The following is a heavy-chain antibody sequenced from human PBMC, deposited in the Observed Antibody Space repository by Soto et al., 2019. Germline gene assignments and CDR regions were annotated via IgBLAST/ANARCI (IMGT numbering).Heavy chain of an antibody. CDR2: INRDGVT. J-gene: IGHJ4*02. Sequence: SETLSLTCTVLGGSFSGYYWGWIRQPPGKGLEWIGEINRDGVTNYNPSLKSRLTISVDTSKNQFSLNLNSVTAADTAVYYCARTATQCSRTSCYTVSLDFWGQGTLVTVPQ. CDR1: GGSFSGYY. V-gene: IGHV4-34*01. CDR3: ARTATQCSRTSCYTVSLDF. D-gene: IGHD2-2*02.